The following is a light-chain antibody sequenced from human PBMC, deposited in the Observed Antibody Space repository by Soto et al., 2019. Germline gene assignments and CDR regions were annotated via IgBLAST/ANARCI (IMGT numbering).Light chain of an antibody. Sequence: QSVLTQPASVSGSPGQSITISCTGTSSDVGGYNYVSWYQQHPGKAPKLMIYEVSNRPSGVSNRFSGSKSGNTASLTISGLQAEDEADYDCSSYTSSSTYVFGTGTKLTGL. J-gene: IGLJ1*01. CDR1: SSDVGGYNY. CDR2: EVS. CDR3: SSYTSSSTYV. V-gene: IGLV2-14*01.